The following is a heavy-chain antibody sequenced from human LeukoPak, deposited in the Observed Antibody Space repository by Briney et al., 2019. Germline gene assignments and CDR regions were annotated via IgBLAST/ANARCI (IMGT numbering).Heavy chain of an antibody. D-gene: IGHD3-10*01. CDR2: INPKSGDT. J-gene: IGHJ4*02. CDR3: ARDWGLTIIRGANPFDS. CDR1: GYTFSGYY. V-gene: IGHV1-2*02. Sequence: ASVKVSCKGSGYTFSGYYMHWVRQAPGQGLEWMGWINPKSGDTKYAQKFQGRVTMTRDTSISTAYMELSRLRSDDTAVYYCARDWGLTIIRGANPFDSWGQGTLVTVSS.